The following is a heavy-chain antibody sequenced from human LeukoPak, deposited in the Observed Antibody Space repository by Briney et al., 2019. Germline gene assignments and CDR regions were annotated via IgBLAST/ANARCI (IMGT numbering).Heavy chain of an antibody. CDR1: GGSISRYY. D-gene: IGHD1-7*01. CDR3: ARGPVGGTTYNDGDAFDI. CDR2: IYYSGST. J-gene: IGHJ3*02. Sequence: SETLSLTCTVSGGSISRYYWSWIRRPPGKGLEWIGYIYYSGSTNYNPSLKSRVTISVDTSKNQFSLKLSSVTAADTAVYYCARGPVGGTTYNDGDAFDIWGQGTMVTVSS. V-gene: IGHV4-59*01.